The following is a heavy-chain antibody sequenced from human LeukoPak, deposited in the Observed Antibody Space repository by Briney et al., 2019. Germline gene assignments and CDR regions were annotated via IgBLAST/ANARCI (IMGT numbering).Heavy chain of an antibody. CDR2: ISSSSSYI. CDR1: GFTFSSYS. J-gene: IGHJ4*02. V-gene: IGHV3-21*01. Sequence: PGGSLRLSCAASGFTFSSYSMNWVRQAPGKGLEWVASISSSSSYIYYADSVKGRFTISRDNAKNSLYLQMNSLRAGDTAVYYCARDQPRPNIVVVPAASEVWGQGTLVTVSS. D-gene: IGHD2-2*01. CDR3: ARDQPRPNIVVVPAASEV.